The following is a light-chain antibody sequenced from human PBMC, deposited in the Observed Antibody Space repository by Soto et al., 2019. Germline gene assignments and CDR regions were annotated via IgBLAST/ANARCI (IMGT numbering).Light chain of an antibody. CDR1: SSNIGAGYD. Sequence: QSVLTQPPSVSGAPGQRVTISCTGSSSNIGAGYDVHWYQQLLGTVPKLLIYGNSNRPSGVPDRFSGSKSGTSASLAITGLQAEDEADYYCQSYDSSLSVYYVFGTGTNLTVL. J-gene: IGLJ1*01. CDR2: GNS. V-gene: IGLV1-40*01. CDR3: QSYDSSLSVYYV.